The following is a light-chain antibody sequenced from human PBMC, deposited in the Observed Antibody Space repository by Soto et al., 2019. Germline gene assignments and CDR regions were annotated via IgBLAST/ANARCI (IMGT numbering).Light chain of an antibody. V-gene: IGLV1-47*01. CDR2: RNN. Sequence: QSVLTQPPSTSGTPGQRVTISCSGSTSNIGRNYVYWYQQFPGTAPKLLIYRNNQRTSGVPDHFSGSRSDTSASLAIRGLRSEDEAYYFCASWDDSLSAEVFGTGTKLTVL. CDR3: ASWDDSLSAEV. J-gene: IGLJ1*01. CDR1: TSNIGRNY.